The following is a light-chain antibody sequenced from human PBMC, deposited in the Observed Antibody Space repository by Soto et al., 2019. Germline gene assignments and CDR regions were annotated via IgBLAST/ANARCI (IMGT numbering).Light chain of an antibody. CDR1: QGISNY. CDR2: AAS. Sequence: DIQRTQSPSSLSASVGDRVTITCRASQGISNYLAWYQQKPGKVPKLLIYAASTLQSGVPSRFSGSGSGTYFTLTISSLHPEDVATYSCQKYNSAPLTFGGGTEVEIK. V-gene: IGKV1-27*01. J-gene: IGKJ4*01. CDR3: QKYNSAPLT.